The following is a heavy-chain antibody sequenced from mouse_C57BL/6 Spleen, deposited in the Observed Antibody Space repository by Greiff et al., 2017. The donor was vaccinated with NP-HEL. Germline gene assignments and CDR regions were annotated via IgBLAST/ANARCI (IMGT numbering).Heavy chain of an antibody. Sequence: VQLQQPGAELVMPGASVKLSCKASGYTFTSYWMHWVKQRPGQGLEWIGEIDPSDSYTNYNQQFKGKSTLTVDKSSSTAYMQLSSLTSEDSAVYYCARSGDYDYFDYWGQGTTLTVSS. CDR3: ARSGDYDYFDY. V-gene: IGHV1-69*01. D-gene: IGHD2-4*01. CDR1: GYTFTSYW. J-gene: IGHJ2*01. CDR2: IDPSDSYT.